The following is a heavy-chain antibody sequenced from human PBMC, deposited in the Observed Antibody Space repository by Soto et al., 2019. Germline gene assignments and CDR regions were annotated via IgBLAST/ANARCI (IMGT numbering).Heavy chain of an antibody. J-gene: IGHJ4*02. D-gene: IGHD3-22*01. CDR1: GGAFSGYY. V-gene: IGHV4-34*01. CDR2: KEHGGST. Sequence: SETLSLTCAVYGGAFSGYYWTWVRQTPGKGLEWIGEKEHGGSTTYNPSLQSRVSISLDLVKKQVSLQLRSVTAADTAVFYCAGLYPYGSSGYHLNYRGQGALVTLSS. CDR3: AGLYPYGSSGYHLNY.